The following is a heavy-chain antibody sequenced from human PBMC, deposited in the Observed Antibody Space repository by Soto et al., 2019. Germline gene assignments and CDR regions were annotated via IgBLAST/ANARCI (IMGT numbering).Heavy chain of an antibody. Sequence: SETLSLTCTVSGGSISTYYWSWIRQPPGKGLEWIGYIYYSGSTNYNPSLKSRVTISVDTSKNQFSLKLSSVSAADTAVYYCARDGSRYDFWSGTYYFDYWGQGTLVTVSS. V-gene: IGHV4-59*01. CDR2: IYYSGST. CDR1: GGSISTYY. J-gene: IGHJ4*02. CDR3: ARDGSRYDFWSGTYYFDY. D-gene: IGHD3-3*01.